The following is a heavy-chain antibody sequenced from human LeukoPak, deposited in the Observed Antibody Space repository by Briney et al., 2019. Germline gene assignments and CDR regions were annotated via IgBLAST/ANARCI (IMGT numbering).Heavy chain of an antibody. CDR3: ARPYCSSTSCPPDY. CDR2: INPNSGGT. Sequence: ASVKASCKASGYTFTGYYMHWVRQAPGQGLEWMGWINPNSGGTNYAQKFQGRVTMTRDTSISTAYMELSRLRSDDTAVYYCARPYCSSTSCPPDYWGQGTLVTVSS. J-gene: IGHJ4*02. CDR1: GYTFTGYY. D-gene: IGHD2-2*01. V-gene: IGHV1-2*02.